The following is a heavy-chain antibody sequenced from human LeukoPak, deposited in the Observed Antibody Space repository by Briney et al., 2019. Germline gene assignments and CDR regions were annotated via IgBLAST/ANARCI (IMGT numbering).Heavy chain of an antibody. CDR1: GGSISSSSYY. CDR3: ARYIAVAGGYYFDY. CDR2: IYSSGST. Sequence: KPSETLSLTCTVSGGSISSSSYYWGWIRQPPGKGLEWIGNIYSSGSTYYNPSLKSRVTISVDTSKNQFSLRLVSVTAADTAIYYCARYIAVAGGYYFDYWGQGTLVTVSS. D-gene: IGHD6-19*01. J-gene: IGHJ4*02. V-gene: IGHV4-39*07.